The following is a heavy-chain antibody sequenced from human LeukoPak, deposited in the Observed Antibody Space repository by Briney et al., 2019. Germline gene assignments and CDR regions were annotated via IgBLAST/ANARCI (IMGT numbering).Heavy chain of an antibody. J-gene: IGHJ3*02. V-gene: IGHV3-7*01. CDR2: IKQDGSEK. CDR3: ARPENLGAPHVDDAFDI. Sequence: PGGSLRLSCAASGFSFSSYWMSWVRQAPGKGLEWVANIKQDGSEKYYVDSVKGRFTISRDNAKNSVYLQMNSLRAEDTAVYYCARPENLGAPHVDDAFDIWGQGTMVTVSS. D-gene: IGHD1-26*01. CDR1: GFSFSSYW.